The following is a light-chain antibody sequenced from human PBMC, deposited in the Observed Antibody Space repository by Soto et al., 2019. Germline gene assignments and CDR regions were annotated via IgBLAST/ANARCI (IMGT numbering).Light chain of an antibody. CDR1: QGIGSW. CDR2: AAS. J-gene: IGKJ4*01. CDR3: QQTNSFPLT. Sequence: DIQMTQSPSSVSASVGDRVTITCRASQGIGSWLVCYQQKPGKAPKFLIYAASNLQSGVPSRFSGSGSGTDFTLTISSLQPEDFATYYCQQTNSFPLTFGGGTKVEIK. V-gene: IGKV1-12*01.